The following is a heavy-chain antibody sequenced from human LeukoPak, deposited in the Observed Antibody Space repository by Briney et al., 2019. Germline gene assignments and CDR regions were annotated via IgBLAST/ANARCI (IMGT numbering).Heavy chain of an antibody. CDR1: EFTISSYG. V-gene: IGHV3-23*01. CDR3: ARDPNGDYIGTFDM. J-gene: IGHJ3*02. D-gene: IGHD4-17*01. Sequence: GGSLRLSCAASEFTISSYGMSWVRQAPGKGLEWVSSISGSGGSTQHADSVQGRFAISRDNSKNTLYLQMNSLRVEDTAMYFCARDPNGDYIGTFDMRGRGTMVSVSS. CDR2: ISGSGGST.